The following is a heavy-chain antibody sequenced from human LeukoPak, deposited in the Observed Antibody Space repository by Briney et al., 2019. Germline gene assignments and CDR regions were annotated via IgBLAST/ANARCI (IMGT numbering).Heavy chain of an antibody. Sequence: SETLSLTCAVYGGSFSGYYWSWIRQPPGKGLEWIGEINHSGSTNYNPSLKSRVTISVDTSKNQFSLKLSSVTAADTAVYYCARGIAAVGPLNWFDPWGQGTLVTVSS. CDR2: INHSGST. CDR1: GGSFSGYY. V-gene: IGHV4-34*01. J-gene: IGHJ5*02. D-gene: IGHD6-13*01. CDR3: ARGIAAVGPLNWFDP.